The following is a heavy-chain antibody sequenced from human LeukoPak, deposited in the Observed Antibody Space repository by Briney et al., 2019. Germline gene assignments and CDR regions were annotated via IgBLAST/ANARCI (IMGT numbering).Heavy chain of an antibody. V-gene: IGHV3-30-3*01. Sequence: GGSLRLSCAASAFTFSSYAVHWVRQAPGKGLEWVAVISYDGSNKYYADSVKGRFSISRDNSKNTLYLQMNSLRAEDTAAYHCASDLDYGDIDDSFDVWGQGTMVTVSS. J-gene: IGHJ3*01. CDR3: ASDLDYGDIDDSFDV. CDR1: AFTFSSYA. D-gene: IGHD4-17*01. CDR2: ISYDGSNK.